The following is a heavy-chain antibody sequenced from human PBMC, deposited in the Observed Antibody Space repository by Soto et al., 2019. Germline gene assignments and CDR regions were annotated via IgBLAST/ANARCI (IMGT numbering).Heavy chain of an antibody. CDR2: FFYTGST. CDR1: GGSVSSEHYY. CDR3: AGGTDGKKVAY. J-gene: IGHJ4*02. V-gene: IGHV4-61*03. Sequence: QVQLQESGPGLVKYSETLSLTCTVSGGSVSSEHYYWNWIRQPPGKGLEWIGYFFYTGSTNYNPSLESRLTMSVDVSKNHFSLRLNSVTAADTAVYYCAGGTDGKKVAYWGQGALVTVSS. D-gene: IGHD5-12*01.